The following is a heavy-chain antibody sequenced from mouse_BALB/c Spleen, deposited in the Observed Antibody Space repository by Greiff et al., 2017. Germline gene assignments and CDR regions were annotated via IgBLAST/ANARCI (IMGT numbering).Heavy chain of an antibody. Sequence: EVQVVEPGGGLVKPGGSLKLSCAASGFTFSSYAMSWVRQTPEKRLEWVASISSGGSTYYPDSVKGRFTISRDNARNILYLQMSSLRSEDTAMYYCARDPLGYGHFDYWGQGTTLTVSS. CDR1: GFTFSSYA. V-gene: IGHV5-6-5*01. CDR3: ARDPLGYGHFDY. D-gene: IGHD1-1*01. CDR2: ISSGGST. J-gene: IGHJ2*01.